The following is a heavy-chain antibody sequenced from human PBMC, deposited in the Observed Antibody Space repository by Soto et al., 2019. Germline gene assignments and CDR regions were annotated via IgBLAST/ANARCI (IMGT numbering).Heavy chain of an antibody. CDR3: ARVATRQWLVESPLDY. V-gene: IGHV1-18*01. Sequence: ASVKVSCKASGYTFTIYGISWVRQAPGQGLEWMGWISAYNGNTNYAQKPQGRVTMTTDTSTSTAYMELRSLRSDDTAVYYCARVATRQWLVESPLDYWGQGTLVTVSS. CDR2: ISAYNGNT. CDR1: GYTFTIYG. D-gene: IGHD6-19*01. J-gene: IGHJ4*02.